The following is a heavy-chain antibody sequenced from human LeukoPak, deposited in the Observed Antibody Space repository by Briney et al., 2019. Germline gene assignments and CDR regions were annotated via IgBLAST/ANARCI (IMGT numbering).Heavy chain of an antibody. CDR1: GYTFTSYA. CDR3: ARGAWYYGSGSHFDY. D-gene: IGHD3-10*01. Sequence: GASVKVSCKASGYTFTSYAMNWVRQAPGQGLEWMGWINPNSGGTNYAQKFQGRVTMTRDTSISTAYMELSRLRSDDTAVYYCARGAWYYGSGSHFDYWGQGTLVTVSS. CDR2: INPNSGGT. J-gene: IGHJ4*02. V-gene: IGHV1-2*02.